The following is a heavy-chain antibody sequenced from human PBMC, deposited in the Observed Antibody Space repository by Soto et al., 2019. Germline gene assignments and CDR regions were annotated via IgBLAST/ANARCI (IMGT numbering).Heavy chain of an antibody. CDR1: GGSIRSSSYS. D-gene: IGHD3-10*01. CDR2: VYYSGST. CDR3: ARSGQTFYGSGSFDY. J-gene: IGHJ4*02. Sequence: PSETLSLTCTVSGGSIRSSSYSWDWIRQPPAKGLEWIGSVYYSGSTYDNPSLRSRVTISVETSKNQFSLKLSSVTAADTAVYYCARSGQTFYGSGSFDYWGQGTLVTVSS. V-gene: IGHV4-39*01.